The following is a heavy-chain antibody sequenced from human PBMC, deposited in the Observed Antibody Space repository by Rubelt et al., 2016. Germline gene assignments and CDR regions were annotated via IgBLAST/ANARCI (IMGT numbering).Heavy chain of an antibody. Sequence: QVQLVQSGAEVKKPGASVKVSCKASGYTFTSYGISWVRQAPGQGLEWMGWISAYNGNTNYAQKLQGRVTQTTDTSTSTAYRELRSLRSDDTAVYYWARVEYYYDSSGYSDYWGQGTLVTVSS. J-gene: IGHJ4*02. CDR3: ARVEYYYDSSGYSDY. V-gene: IGHV1-18*01. CDR1: GYTFTSYG. D-gene: IGHD3-22*01. CDR2: ISAYNGNT.